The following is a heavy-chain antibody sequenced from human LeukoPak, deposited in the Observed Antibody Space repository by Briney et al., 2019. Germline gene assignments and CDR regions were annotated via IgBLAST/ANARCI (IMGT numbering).Heavy chain of an antibody. CDR2: ISYDGSNK. CDR3: AKGGYDSGGFYYGFDY. J-gene: IGHJ4*02. V-gene: IGHV3-30*18. D-gene: IGHD3-22*01. CDR1: GFTFSSYG. Sequence: GGSLRLSCAASGFTFSSYGMHWVRQAPGKGLEWVAVISYDGSNKYYADSVKGRFTISRDNSKNTLYLQMNSLRGEDTALYYCAKGGYDSGGFYYGFDYWGQGTLVTVSS.